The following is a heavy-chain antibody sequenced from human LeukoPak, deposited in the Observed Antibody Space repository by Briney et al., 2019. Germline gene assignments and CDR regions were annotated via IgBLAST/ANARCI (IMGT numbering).Heavy chain of an antibody. CDR1: GFTFNNYA. V-gene: IGHV3-23*01. CDR3: ARDDNADWAPLFDY. D-gene: IGHD4-17*01. Sequence: GGSLRLSCEASGFTFNNYAMNWVRQAPGKGLEWVSTISGRGDRAYYADSVRGRFTISRDNSKNTLHLQMSSLRVDDTALYYCARDDNADWAPLFDYWGQGTLVTVSS. CDR2: ISGRGDRA. J-gene: IGHJ4*02.